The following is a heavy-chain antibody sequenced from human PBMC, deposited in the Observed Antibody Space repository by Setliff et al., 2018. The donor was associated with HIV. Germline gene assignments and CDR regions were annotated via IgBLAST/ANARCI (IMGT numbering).Heavy chain of an antibody. CDR3: ASHLPPYSGNFDD. CDR2: IYYSGNT. Sequence: PSETLSLTCTVSGGSISSSSYYWGWIRQPPGKGLEWIGTIYYSGNTYYNPSLKSRVTISVDTSKNQISLKLSSVTAADTAVYYCASHLPPYSGNFDDWGHGTLVTVSS. D-gene: IGHD1-26*01. V-gene: IGHV4-39*01. J-gene: IGHJ4*01. CDR1: GGSISSSSYY.